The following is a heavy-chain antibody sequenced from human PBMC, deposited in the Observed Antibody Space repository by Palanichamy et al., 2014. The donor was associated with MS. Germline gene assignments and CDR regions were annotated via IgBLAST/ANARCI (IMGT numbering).Heavy chain of an antibody. V-gene: IGHV3-33*08. J-gene: IGHJ4*02. CDR1: GFTFRSYA. D-gene: IGHD1-14*01. CDR2: IWFDGSNK. Sequence: QVQLVESGGGVVQPGRSLRLSCVASGFTFRSYAMHWVRQAPGKGLEWVAVIWFDGSNKNYGDSVKGRFNISRDNSKNILYLQMDSLRAEDTAVYYCAREDLNHGEHANFWGQGVMVTVSS. CDR3: AREDLNHGEHANF.